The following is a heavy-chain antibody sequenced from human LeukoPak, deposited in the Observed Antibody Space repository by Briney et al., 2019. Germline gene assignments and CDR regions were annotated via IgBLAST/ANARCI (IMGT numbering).Heavy chain of an antibody. Sequence: ASVKVSCKASGYTFTTYAMNWVRQAPGQGLEWMGWINTNTGNPTYAQGFTGRFVFSLDTSVSTAYLQISSLKAEDTAVYYCARGSVRYYYDSSGYPSDYWGQGTLVTVSS. CDR1: GYTFTTYA. D-gene: IGHD3-22*01. CDR2: INTNTGNP. V-gene: IGHV7-4-1*02. J-gene: IGHJ4*02. CDR3: ARGSVRYYYDSSGYPSDY.